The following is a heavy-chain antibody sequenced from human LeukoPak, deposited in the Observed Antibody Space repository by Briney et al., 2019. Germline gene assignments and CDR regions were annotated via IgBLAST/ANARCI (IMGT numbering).Heavy chain of an antibody. D-gene: IGHD3-16*01. J-gene: IGHJ4*02. Sequence: PSETLSLTCTVSGGSISRHFWSWIRQPPGKGLEWVGHVYYTGRSDFNPSLKSRVAMSVDTSKNQFSLKLSSVTAADTAVYYCARGGDSDLYFFYYWGQGTLVTVSS. CDR3: ARGGDSDLYFFYY. V-gene: IGHV4-59*11. CDR1: GGSISRHF. CDR2: VYYTGRS.